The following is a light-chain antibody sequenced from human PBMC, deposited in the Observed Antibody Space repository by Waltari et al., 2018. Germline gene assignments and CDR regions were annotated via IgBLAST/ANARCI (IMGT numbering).Light chain of an antibody. CDR2: DAS. J-gene: IGKJ4*01. Sequence: EIVLTQSPATLSLSPGERATLSCRASQSVSYYLAWYQQRPGQAPRLLIYDASSRATGIPARFSGSESETGFTLTISSLEPEDFAVYYCQQRRTWPLTFGGGTKVEI. CDR3: QQRRTWPLT. CDR1: QSVSYY. V-gene: IGKV3-11*01.